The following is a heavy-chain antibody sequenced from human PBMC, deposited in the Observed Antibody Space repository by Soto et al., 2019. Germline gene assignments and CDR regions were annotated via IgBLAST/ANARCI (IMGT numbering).Heavy chain of an antibody. CDR3: ARGFPDIVVVPAASYYYYGMDV. V-gene: IGHV4-34*01. J-gene: IGHJ6*02. Sequence: PSETLSLTCAVYGGSFSGYYWSWIRQPPGKGLEWIGEINHSGSTNYNPSLKSRVTISVDTSKNQFSLKLSSVTAADTAVYYCARGFPDIVVVPAASYYYYGMDVWGQGTTVTVSS. D-gene: IGHD2-2*01. CDR2: INHSGST. CDR1: GGSFSGYY.